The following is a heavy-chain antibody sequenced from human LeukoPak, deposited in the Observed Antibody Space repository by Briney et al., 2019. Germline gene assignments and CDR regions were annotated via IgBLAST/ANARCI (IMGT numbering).Heavy chain of an antibody. Sequence: PSETLSLTCAVYGGSFSGYYWNWIRQPPGKGLEWIGEINNSGSTNYNPSLKSRVTISRDTSKNQFPLKLSSVTAADTAVYYCARGRAFFDWGQGTLVTVSS. CDR1: GGSFSGYY. J-gene: IGHJ4*02. V-gene: IGHV4-34*01. D-gene: IGHD3-3*02. CDR2: INNSGST. CDR3: ARGRAFFD.